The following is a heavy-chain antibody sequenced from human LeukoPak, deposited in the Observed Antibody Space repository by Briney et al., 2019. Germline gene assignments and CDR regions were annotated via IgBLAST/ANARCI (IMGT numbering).Heavy chain of an antibody. Sequence: GASVKVSCKVSGYTLTELSMHWVRQAPGKGLEWMGGFDPEDGETIYAQKFQGRVTMTEDTSTDTAYMELSSLRSEDTAVYCCATSNYYYDSSGYVSAFDIWGQGAMVTVSS. CDR1: GYTLTELS. V-gene: IGHV1-24*01. CDR3: ATSNYYYDSSGYVSAFDI. J-gene: IGHJ3*02. D-gene: IGHD3-22*01. CDR2: FDPEDGET.